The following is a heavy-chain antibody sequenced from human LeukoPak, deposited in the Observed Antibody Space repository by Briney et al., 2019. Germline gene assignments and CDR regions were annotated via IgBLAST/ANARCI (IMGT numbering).Heavy chain of an antibody. Sequence: ASVKVSCKASGYPFKNCAFSWVRQAPGQGLEWMGRIIPILGIANYAQKFQGRVTITADKSTSTAYMELSSLRSEDTAVYYCARDHGMDVWGQGTTVTVSS. J-gene: IGHJ6*02. CDR1: GYPFKNCA. CDR3: ARDHGMDV. V-gene: IGHV1-69*04. CDR2: IIPILGIA.